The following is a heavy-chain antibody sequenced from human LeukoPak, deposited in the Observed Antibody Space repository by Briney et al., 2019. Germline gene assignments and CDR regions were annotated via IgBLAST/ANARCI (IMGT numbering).Heavy chain of an antibody. CDR2: IWYGGSNN. V-gene: IGHV3-30*02. CDR3: AKEDYSSSFDY. CDR1: GFTFSSYG. D-gene: IGHD4-11*01. Sequence: GGSLRLSCAASGFTFSSYGMHWVRQAPGKGLEWVAVIWYGGSNNYYADSVKGRFTISRDNSKNTLYLQMNSLRAEDTAVYYCAKEDYSSSFDYWGQGTLVTVSS. J-gene: IGHJ4*02.